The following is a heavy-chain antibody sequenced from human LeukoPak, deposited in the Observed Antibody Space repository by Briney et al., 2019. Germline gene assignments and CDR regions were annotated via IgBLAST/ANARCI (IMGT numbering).Heavy chain of an antibody. D-gene: IGHD6-19*01. V-gene: IGHV3-74*01. CDR3: AKIAVAGSDFDC. J-gene: IGHJ4*02. CDR1: GFTFSTYW. CDR2: INSDGSTT. Sequence: PGGSLRLSCAASGFTFSTYWMHWVRQAPGKGLVWVSRINSDGSTTDYADSVKGRFTISKDNAKNTLYLQMNSLRAEDTAVHYCAKIAVAGSDFDCWGQGTLVTVSS.